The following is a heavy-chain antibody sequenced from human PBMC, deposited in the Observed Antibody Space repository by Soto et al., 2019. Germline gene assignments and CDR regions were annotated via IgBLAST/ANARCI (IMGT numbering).Heavy chain of an antibody. Sequence: WVRQAPGKGLEWVAVISYDGSNKYYADSVKGRFTISRDNSKNTLYLQMNSLRAEDTAVYYCARVGSARFLEWLNFFFQAEDGIRDL. V-gene: IGHV3-30-3*01. CDR2: ISYDGSNK. CDR3: ARVGSARFLEWLNFFFQAEDGIRDL. J-gene: IGHJ2*01. D-gene: IGHD3-3*01.